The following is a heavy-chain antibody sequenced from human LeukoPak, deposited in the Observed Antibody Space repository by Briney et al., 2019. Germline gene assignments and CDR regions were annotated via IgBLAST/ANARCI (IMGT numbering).Heavy chain of an antibody. CDR2: INHSGST. CDR3: AREGQTYYYDSSGYYPFDY. V-gene: IGHV4-34*01. J-gene: IGHJ4*02. D-gene: IGHD3-22*01. Sequence: PSETLSLTCAVYGGSFSGYYWSWIRQPPGKGLEWIGEINHSGSTNYNPSLKSRVTISVDTSKNQFSLKLSSVTAADTAVYYCAREGQTYYYDSSGYYPFDYWGQGTLVTVSS. CDR1: GGSFSGYY.